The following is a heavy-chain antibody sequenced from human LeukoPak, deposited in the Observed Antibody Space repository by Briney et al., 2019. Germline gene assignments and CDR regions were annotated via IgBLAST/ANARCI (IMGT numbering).Heavy chain of an antibody. D-gene: IGHD3-22*01. CDR1: GGSFSGYY. V-gene: IGHV4-34*01. Sequence: PSETLSLTCAVYGGSFSGYYWSWIRQPPGKGLEWIGEINHSGSTNYNPSLKSRVTISVDTSKNQFSLKLTSVTAADTAVYYCATLGEYYDSSGYYYNWGQGTLVTVSS. CDR2: INHSGST. CDR3: ATLGEYYDSSGYYYN. J-gene: IGHJ4*02.